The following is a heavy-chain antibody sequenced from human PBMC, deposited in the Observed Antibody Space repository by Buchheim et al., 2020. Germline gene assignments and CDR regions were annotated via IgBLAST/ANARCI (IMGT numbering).Heavy chain of an antibody. V-gene: IGHV3-66*01. J-gene: IGHJ6*02. CDR2: ISDVGDT. CDR1: EFFVTSTY. CDR3: ARGINGIDV. D-gene: IGHD2/OR15-2a*01. Sequence: EVHLVESGGALIQPGGSLRLSCSSSEFFVTSTYMTWVRQAPGKGLEWVSVISDVGDTHYADSVKGRFSISSDSSNNMVYLQMNSLRVEDTAVYYCARGINGIDVWGQGTT.